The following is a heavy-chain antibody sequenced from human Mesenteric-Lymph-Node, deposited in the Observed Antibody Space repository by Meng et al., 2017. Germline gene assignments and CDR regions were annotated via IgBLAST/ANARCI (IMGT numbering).Heavy chain of an antibody. J-gene: IGHJ4*02. CDR1: GGSVSSGGYY. CDR3: ARVSSGWDYIDY. Sequence: QVQLQESGPGLGKPSQTPSLTCTVSGGSVSSGGYYWTWIRQQPGKGLEWFGHIYYSGSTFYNPSLKRRVIISIDTSKNQFSLNLRSVTAADTAVYYCARVSSGWDYIDYWGQGTLVTVSS. V-gene: IGHV4-31*03. CDR2: IYYSGST. D-gene: IGHD6-19*01.